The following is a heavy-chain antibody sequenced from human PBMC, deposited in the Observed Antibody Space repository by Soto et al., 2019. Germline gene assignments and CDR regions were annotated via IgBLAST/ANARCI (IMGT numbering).Heavy chain of an antibody. CDR2: IYSGGST. J-gene: IGHJ4*02. CDR3: ARAPPGGYYLMFDY. Sequence: GGSLRLSCAASGFTVSSNYMSWVRQAPGKGLEWVSVIYSGGSTYYADSVKGRFTISRDNSKNTLYLQMNSLRAEDTAVYYCARAPPGGYYLMFDYWGQGTLVTVSS. V-gene: IGHV3-53*01. CDR1: GFTVSSNY. D-gene: IGHD3-3*01.